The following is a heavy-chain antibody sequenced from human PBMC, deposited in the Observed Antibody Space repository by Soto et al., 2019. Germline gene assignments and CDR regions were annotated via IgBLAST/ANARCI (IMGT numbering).Heavy chain of an antibody. CDR2: MYNTGST. CDR1: GGSISSYY. D-gene: IGHD2-21*02. V-gene: IGHV4-59*01. Sequence: SETLSLTFTVSGGSISSYYCSWIRQPPGKGLEWIGYMYNTGSTVYNPSFKSRVTISVDTSKNQCSLKLNSVTAADTAVYYCARDLWGYCGTDCSPLDVWGQGTTVTVSS. CDR3: ARDLWGYCGTDCSPLDV. J-gene: IGHJ6*02.